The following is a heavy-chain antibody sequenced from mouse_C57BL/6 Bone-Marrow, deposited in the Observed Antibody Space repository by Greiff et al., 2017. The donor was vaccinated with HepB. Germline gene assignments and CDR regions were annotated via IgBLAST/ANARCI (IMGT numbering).Heavy chain of an antibody. CDR1: GFTFSSYG. CDR3: AYGSSAFYAMDY. V-gene: IGHV5-6*01. Sequence: DVHLVESGGDLVKPGGSLKLSCAASGFTFSSYGMSWVRQTPDKRLEWVATISSGGSYTYYPDSVKGRFTISRDNAKNTLYLQMSSLKSEDTAMYYCAYGSSAFYAMDYWGQGTSVTVSS. D-gene: IGHD1-1*01. J-gene: IGHJ4*01. CDR2: ISSGGSYT.